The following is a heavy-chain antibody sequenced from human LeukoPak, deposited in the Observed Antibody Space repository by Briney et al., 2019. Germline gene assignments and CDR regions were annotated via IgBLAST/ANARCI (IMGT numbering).Heavy chain of an antibody. CDR3: ARVPGYYDILTGYYYYMDV. D-gene: IGHD3-9*01. CDR1: GGSISSYY. Sequence: PSETLSLTCTVSGGSISSYYWSWIRQPAGKGLEWIGYIYYSGSTNYNPSLKSRVSVSVDTSKNQFSLKLSSVAAADTAVYYCARVPGYYDILTGYYYYMDVWGKGTTVTVSS. CDR2: IYYSGST. J-gene: IGHJ6*03. V-gene: IGHV4-59*01.